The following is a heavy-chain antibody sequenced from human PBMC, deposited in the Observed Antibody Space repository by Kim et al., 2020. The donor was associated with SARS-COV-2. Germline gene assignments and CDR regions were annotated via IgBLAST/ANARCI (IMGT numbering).Heavy chain of an antibody. CDR2: INHSGST. Sequence: SETLSLTCAVYGGSFSGYYWSWIRQPPGKGLEWIGEINHSGSTNYNPSLKSRVTISVDTSKNQFSLKLSSVTAADTAVYYCARCCLIAVAGTLFPYYYYYMAVLGKETTVRVSS. J-gene: IGHJ6*03. V-gene: IGHV4-34*01. CDR3: ARCCLIAVAGTLFPYYYYYMAV. CDR1: GGSFSGYY. D-gene: IGHD6-19*01.